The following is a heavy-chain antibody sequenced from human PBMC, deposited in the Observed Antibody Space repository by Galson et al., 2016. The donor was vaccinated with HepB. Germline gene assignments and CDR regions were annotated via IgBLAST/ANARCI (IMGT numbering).Heavy chain of an antibody. CDR1: GFTFSSYC. V-gene: IGHV3-21*01. Sequence: SLRLSCAASGFTFSSYCMNWVRQAPGKGLEWVSSISSSSSYIYYADSVKGRFTISRDNAKNSLYLQMNSLRAEDTAVYYCARSNDYGDYYFDSWGQGTLVTVSS. CDR2: ISSSSSYI. CDR3: ARSNDYGDYYFDS. D-gene: IGHD4-17*01. J-gene: IGHJ4*02.